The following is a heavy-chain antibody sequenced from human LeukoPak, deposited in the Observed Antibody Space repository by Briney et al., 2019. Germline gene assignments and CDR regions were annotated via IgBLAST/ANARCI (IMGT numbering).Heavy chain of an antibody. CDR3: AREGPQYSYGS. CDR1: GFTFSSYW. J-gene: IGHJ5*02. Sequence: GGSPRLSCAASGFTFSSYWMHWVRQAPGKGLVWVSRINSYGSSTSYADSVKGRFTISRDNAKNTLYLQMNSLRDEDTAVYYCAREGPQYSYGSWGQGTLVTVSS. CDR2: INSYGSST. D-gene: IGHD5-18*01. V-gene: IGHV3-74*01.